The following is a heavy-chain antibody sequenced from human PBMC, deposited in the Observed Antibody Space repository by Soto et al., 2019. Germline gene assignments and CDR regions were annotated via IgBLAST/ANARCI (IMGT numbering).Heavy chain of an antibody. V-gene: IGHV4-39*01. CDR1: GGSISSSSYY. J-gene: IGHJ6*02. Sequence: SETLSLTCTVSGGSISSSSYYWGWIRQPPGKGLEWIGSIYYSGSTYYNPSLKSRVTISVDTSKNQFPLKLSSVTAADTAVYYCARHPRVTIFGVAPLYGMDVWGQGTTVTVSS. D-gene: IGHD3-3*01. CDR2: IYYSGST. CDR3: ARHPRVTIFGVAPLYGMDV.